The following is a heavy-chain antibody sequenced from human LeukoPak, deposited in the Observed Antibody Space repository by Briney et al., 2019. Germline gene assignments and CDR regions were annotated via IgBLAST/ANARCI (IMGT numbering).Heavy chain of an antibody. Sequence: GGSLRLSCAASGFTFSSYAMHWVRQAPGKGLEWVAVISYDGSNKYYADSVKGRFTISRDNSKNTLYLQMNSLRAEDTAVYYCASTHSGYATPLDYWGQGTLVTVSS. J-gene: IGHJ4*02. D-gene: IGHD5-12*01. CDR1: GFTFSSYA. V-gene: IGHV3-30-3*01. CDR2: ISYDGSNK. CDR3: ASTHSGYATPLDY.